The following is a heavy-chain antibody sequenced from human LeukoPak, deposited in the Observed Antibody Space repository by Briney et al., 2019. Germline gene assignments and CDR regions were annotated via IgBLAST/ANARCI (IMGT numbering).Heavy chain of an antibody. J-gene: IGHJ4*02. Sequence: ASVKVSCKASGYTFTSYGISWVRQAPGQGLEWMGWISAYNGNTNYAQKLQGRVTITTDTSTSTAYMELRSLRSDDTAVYYCARDNGYSVPYYFDYWGQGTLVTVSS. CDR1: GYTFTSYG. V-gene: IGHV1-18*01. D-gene: IGHD5-18*01. CDR2: ISAYNGNT. CDR3: ARDNGYSVPYYFDY.